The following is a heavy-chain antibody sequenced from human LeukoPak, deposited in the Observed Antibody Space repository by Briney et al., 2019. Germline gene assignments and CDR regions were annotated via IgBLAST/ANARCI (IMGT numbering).Heavy chain of an antibody. CDR1: GGSISSYY. D-gene: IGHD3-22*01. V-gene: IGHV4-59*08. Sequence: PSETLSLTCTVSGGSISSYYWSWIRQPPGKGLEWIGYIYYSGSTNYNPSLKSRVTISVDTSKNQFSLKLSSVTAADTAVYYCARAYYYDSSGYAVGVVYFDYWGQGTLVTVSS. CDR3: ARAYYYDSSGYAVGVVYFDY. CDR2: IYYSGST. J-gene: IGHJ4*02.